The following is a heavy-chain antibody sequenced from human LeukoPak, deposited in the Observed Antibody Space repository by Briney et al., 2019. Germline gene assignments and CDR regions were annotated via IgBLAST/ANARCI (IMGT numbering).Heavy chain of an antibody. J-gene: IGHJ3*02. V-gene: IGHV5-51*01. CDR2: IYPGDSDT. Sequence: GESLKISCKGSGYNFITYWIAWVRQMPGKGLEWVGNIYPGDSDTRYSLSFQGQVSISADKSISTAYLQWGSLKASDTAMYYCARQSCSGGNCYSRAFDIWGQGTMVTVSS. D-gene: IGHD2-15*01. CDR1: GYNFITYW. CDR3: ARQSCSGGNCYSRAFDI.